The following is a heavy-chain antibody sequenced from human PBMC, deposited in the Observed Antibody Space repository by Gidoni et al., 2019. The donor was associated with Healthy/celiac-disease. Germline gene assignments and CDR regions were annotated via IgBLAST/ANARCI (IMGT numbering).Heavy chain of an antibody. J-gene: IGHJ4*02. D-gene: IGHD3-10*01. Sequence: EVQLLESGGGLVQPGGSLRLSCSASGFTFSSYAMSWVGQAPGKGLGWVSAISGSGGSTYYADSVKGRFTISRDNSKNTLYLQMNSLRAEDTAVYYCAKVGDDGRSSGYWGQGTLVTVSS. V-gene: IGHV3-23*01. CDR1: GFTFSSYA. CDR2: ISGSGGST. CDR3: AKVGDDGRSSGY.